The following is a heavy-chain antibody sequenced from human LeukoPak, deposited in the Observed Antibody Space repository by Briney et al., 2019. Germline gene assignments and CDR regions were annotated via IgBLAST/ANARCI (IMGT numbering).Heavy chain of an antibody. V-gene: IGHV4-39*01. CDR2: IYYSGST. Sequence: KPSETLSLTCTVSGGSISSSSYYWGWIRQPPGKGLEWIGSIYYSGSTYYNPSLKSRVTISVDTSKNQFSLKLSSVNAADTAVYYCASPGYCSSTSCSYYYYYGMDVWGQGTTVTVSS. J-gene: IGHJ6*02. CDR1: GGSISSSSYY. CDR3: ASPGYCSSTSCSYYYYYGMDV. D-gene: IGHD2-2*01.